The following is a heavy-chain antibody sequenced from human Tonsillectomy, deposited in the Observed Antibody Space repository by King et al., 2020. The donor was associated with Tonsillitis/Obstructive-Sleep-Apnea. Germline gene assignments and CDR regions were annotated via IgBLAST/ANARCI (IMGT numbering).Heavy chain of an antibody. J-gene: IGHJ4*02. CDR3: ARRGSAYCGGDCYSYYFDY. D-gene: IGHD2-21*02. V-gene: IGHV4-61*05. CDR2: IYNSRST. CDR1: GGSISSSSYY. Sequence: QLQESGPGLVKPSETLSLTCTVSGGSISSSSYYWGWIRHPPGKGLEWIGYIYNSRSTNYNPSLKSRVTISVDTSKNQFSLKLSSVTAADTAVYYCARRGSAYCGGDCYSYYFDYWGQGTLVTVSS.